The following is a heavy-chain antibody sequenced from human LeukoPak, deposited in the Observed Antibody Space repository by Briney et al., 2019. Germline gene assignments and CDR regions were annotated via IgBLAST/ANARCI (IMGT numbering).Heavy chain of an antibody. D-gene: IGHD4-23*01. V-gene: IGHV4-30-4*01. CDR2: IYYSGST. Sequence: PSETLSLTCTVSGGSISSDDYYWSWIRQPPGKGLEWIGYIYYSGSTYYNPSLKSRVTISVDTSKNQFSLKLSSVTAADTAVYYCARDKHDYGGNHNWFDPWGQGTLVTVSS. CDR1: GGSISSDDYY. J-gene: IGHJ5*02. CDR3: ARDKHDYGGNHNWFDP.